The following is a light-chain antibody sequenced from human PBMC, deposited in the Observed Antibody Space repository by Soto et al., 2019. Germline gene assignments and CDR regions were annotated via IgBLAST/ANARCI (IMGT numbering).Light chain of an antibody. J-gene: IGKJ4*01. CDR1: QSVSSY. CDR2: DAS. CDR3: QQRSNWPALT. V-gene: IGKV3-11*01. Sequence: EVVLTQSPATLTLSPGERATLACRASQSVSSYLAWYQQKPGQAPTLLIYDASNRATGVPARFIGSGSGTDFTLTSSSLEPEDFAVYYCQQRSNWPALTFGGGTKVEIK.